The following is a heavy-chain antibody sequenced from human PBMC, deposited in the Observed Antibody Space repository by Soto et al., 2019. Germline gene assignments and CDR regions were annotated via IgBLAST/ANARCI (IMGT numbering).Heavy chain of an antibody. CDR2: ISSSSSYI. Sequence: EVQLVESGGGLVKPGGSLILSCAASGFTFSSYSMNWVRQAPGKGLEWVSSISSSSSYIYYADSVKGRFTISRDNAKNSRYLQMNSLRAEDTAVYYCARDSLRYYGSGIEATYYYYGRDVGGQGTKVTASS. J-gene: IGHJ6*02. CDR3: ARDSLRYYGSGIEATYYYYGRDV. CDR1: GFTFSSYS. V-gene: IGHV3-21*01. D-gene: IGHD3-10*01.